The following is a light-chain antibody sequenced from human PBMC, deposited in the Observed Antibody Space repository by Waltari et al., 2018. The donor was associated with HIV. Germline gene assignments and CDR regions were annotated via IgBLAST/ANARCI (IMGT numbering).Light chain of an antibody. V-gene: IGLV2-8*01. Sequence: SALTQPPSASGSPGQSVTISCTGTSSDVGGYNPVHCYQQPPGNAPNRLVYEVTKRPPGVPNRFSGSKSGNTASLTVSGLQTEDEADYYCVSYAGVRDRWVFGGGTKLTVL. CDR1: SSDVGGYNP. CDR3: VSYAGVRDRWV. J-gene: IGLJ3*02. CDR2: EVT.